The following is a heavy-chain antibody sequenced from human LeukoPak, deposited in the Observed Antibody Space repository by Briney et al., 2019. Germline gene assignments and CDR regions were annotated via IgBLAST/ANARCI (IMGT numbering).Heavy chain of an antibody. D-gene: IGHD3-10*01. J-gene: IGHJ3*02. V-gene: IGHV1-8*01. CDR3: ARGSYYYGSGSPSDDAFDI. CDR2: MNPNSGNT. Sequence: ASVKVSCKASGYTFTSYDINWVRQATGQGLEWMGWMNPNSGNTGYAQKFQGRVTMTRNTSISTAYMELSSLRSEDTAVYYCARGSYYYGSGSPSDDAFDIWGQGTMVTVSS. CDR1: GYTFTSYD.